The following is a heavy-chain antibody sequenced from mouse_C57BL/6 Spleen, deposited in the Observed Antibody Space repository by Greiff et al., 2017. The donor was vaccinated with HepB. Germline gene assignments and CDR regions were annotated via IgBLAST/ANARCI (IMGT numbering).Heavy chain of an antibody. D-gene: IGHD2-4*01. Sequence: VQLQQSGAELVKPGASVKISCKASGYAFSSYWMNWVKQRPGKGLEWIGQIYPGDGDTNYNGKFKGKATLTADKSSSTAYMQLISLTSEDSAVYFCARLVYYDYDDAMDYWGQGTSVTVSS. CDR2: IYPGDGDT. J-gene: IGHJ4*01. CDR1: GYAFSSYW. V-gene: IGHV1-80*01. CDR3: ARLVYYDYDDAMDY.